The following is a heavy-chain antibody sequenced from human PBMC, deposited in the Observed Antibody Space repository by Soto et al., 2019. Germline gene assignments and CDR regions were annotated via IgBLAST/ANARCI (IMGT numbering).Heavy chain of an antibody. D-gene: IGHD3-16*02. Sequence: QVQLVQSGAEVKKPGSSVKVSCKASGGTFSSYAISWVRRAPGQGLEWMGGIIPIFGTANYAQKFQGRVTITADKSTSTAYMELSSLRSEDTAVYYCARDRGITFGGVIVGDAFDIWGQGTMVTVSS. V-gene: IGHV1-69*06. CDR2: IIPIFGTA. CDR1: GGTFSSYA. CDR3: ARDRGITFGGVIVGDAFDI. J-gene: IGHJ3*02.